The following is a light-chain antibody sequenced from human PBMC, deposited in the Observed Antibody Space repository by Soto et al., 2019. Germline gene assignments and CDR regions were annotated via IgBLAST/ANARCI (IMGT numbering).Light chain of an antibody. CDR2: AVN. J-gene: IGLJ3*02. V-gene: IGLV2-11*01. CDR3: CPYAGSYTWV. CDR1: SSDVGDYNY. Sequence: QSALTQPRSVSGSPGQSVTISCTGTSSDVGDYNYVSWYQQHPGKAPKLLIYAVNMRPSGVPDRFSGSKSGNTASLTIFGLQAEDEADYSCCPYAGSYTWVFGGGTKLTVL.